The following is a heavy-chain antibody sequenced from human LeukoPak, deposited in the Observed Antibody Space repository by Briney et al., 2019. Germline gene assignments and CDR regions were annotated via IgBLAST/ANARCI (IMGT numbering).Heavy chain of an antibody. J-gene: IGHJ4*02. CDR2: IKQDGSEK. Sequence: PGGSLRLSCAASGFTFSNYWMSWVRQAPGKGLEWVANIKQDGSEKYYVDSVKGRFTISRDNAKNSLYLQMNSLRAEDTALYYCARPEGRAYSSGWYGGYWGQGTLVTVSS. V-gene: IGHV3-7*01. D-gene: IGHD6-19*01. CDR1: GFTFSNYW. CDR3: ARPEGRAYSSGWYGGY.